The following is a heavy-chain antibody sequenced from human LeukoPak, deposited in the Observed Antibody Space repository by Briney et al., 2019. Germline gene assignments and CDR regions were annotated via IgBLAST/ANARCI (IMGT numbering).Heavy chain of an antibody. J-gene: IGHJ4*02. V-gene: IGHV4-4*07. D-gene: IGHD6-13*01. CDR2: IYSSGTT. CDR1: GGSITSYY. CDR3: ACGVAAAGWLYFDY. Sequence: TSETLSLTCTVSGGSITSYYWSWLRQPAGKGLEWIGRIYSSGTTNYNPSLKSRVTMSIDTTQFSLKLSSVTAADTAVYFCACGVAAAGWLYFDYWGQGSLVTVSS.